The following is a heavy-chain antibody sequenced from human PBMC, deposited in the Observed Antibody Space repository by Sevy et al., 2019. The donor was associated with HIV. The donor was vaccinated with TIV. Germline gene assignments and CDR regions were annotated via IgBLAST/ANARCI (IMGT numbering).Heavy chain of an antibody. CDR2: INHSGST. CDR3: AGVVIPPGVTNWFDP. V-gene: IGHV4-34*01. Sequence: SETLSLTCAVYGGSFSGYYWSWIRQPPGKGLEWIGEINHSGSTNYNPSLKSRVTISVDTSKNQFSLKLSSVTAADTAVYYCAGVVIPPGVTNWFDPWGQGTLVTVSS. CDR1: GGSFSGYY. D-gene: IGHD5-18*01. J-gene: IGHJ5*02.